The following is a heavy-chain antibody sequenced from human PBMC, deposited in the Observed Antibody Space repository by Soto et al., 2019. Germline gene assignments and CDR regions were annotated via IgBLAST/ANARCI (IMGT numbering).Heavy chain of an antibody. CDR1: GFTFGHYG. CDR3: ARDPSHRNFFDL. D-gene: IGHD3-3*01. CDR2: IWHDGSNE. Sequence: GGSLRLSCAASGFTFGHYGMHWVRQSPGKGLEWMAVIWHDGSNEKYADSVQGRFSVSRDNSNNMLYLQMNSLRAEDTAVYYCARDPSHRNFFDLWGQGTLVTVS. V-gene: IGHV3-33*01. J-gene: IGHJ4*02.